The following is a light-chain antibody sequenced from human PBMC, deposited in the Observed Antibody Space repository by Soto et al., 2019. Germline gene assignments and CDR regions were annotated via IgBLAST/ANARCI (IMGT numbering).Light chain of an antibody. CDR3: QQYNNWPWT. Sequence: EIVMTQSPATLSVSPGGRATLSCRASQSISDTLAWYQQKPGQAPRLLIYGASKRATGFPARFSGSGSGTDVHLTISSLQSVDFAVYDCQQYNNWPWTFGQGTNVEIK. V-gene: IGKV3-15*01. J-gene: IGKJ1*01. CDR2: GAS. CDR1: QSISDT.